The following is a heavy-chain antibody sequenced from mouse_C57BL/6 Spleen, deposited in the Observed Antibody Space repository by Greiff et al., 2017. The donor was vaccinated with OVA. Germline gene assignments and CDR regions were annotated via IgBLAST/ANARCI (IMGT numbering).Heavy chain of an antibody. J-gene: IGHJ3*01. CDR2: IYPSDSET. V-gene: IGHV1-61*01. Sequence: VQLQQPGAELVRPGSSVKLSCKASGYTFTSYWMDWVKQRPGQGLEWIGNIYPSDSETHYNQKFKDKATLTVDKSSSTAYMQLSSLTSEDSAVYYCARGHLYDGYIAYWGQGTLVTVSA. CDR3: ARGHLYDGYIAY. CDR1: GYTFTSYW. D-gene: IGHD2-3*01.